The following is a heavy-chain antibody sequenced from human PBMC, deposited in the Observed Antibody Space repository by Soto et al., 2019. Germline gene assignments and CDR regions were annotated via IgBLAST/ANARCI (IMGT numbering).Heavy chain of an antibody. CDR2: IYYSGSS. CDR1: GGSISSDNYF. V-gene: IGHV4-30-4*01. Sequence: QVQLQESGPGLVKPSQTLSLTCTVSGGSISSDNYFWSWIRQPPGKGLEWIGYIYYSGSSYYNSSLKSRDTISIDTSKNQFSLELSSVTAADTAVYYCARASQGDFLDSWGQGTLVTVSS. D-gene: IGHD2-21*02. J-gene: IGHJ4*02. CDR3: ARASQGDFLDS.